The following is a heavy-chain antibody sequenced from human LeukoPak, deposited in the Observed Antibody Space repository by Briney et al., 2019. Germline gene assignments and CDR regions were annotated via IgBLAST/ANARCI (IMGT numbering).Heavy chain of an antibody. CDR2: ISSSSSYI. Sequence: GGSLRLCCAASGFTFSSYSMNWVRQAPGKGLEWVSSISSSSSYIYYADSVKGRFTISRDNAKNSLYLQMNSLRAEDTAVYYCARSFGGDYGDYPSGDAFDIWGQGTMVTVSS. V-gene: IGHV3-21*01. D-gene: IGHD4-17*01. J-gene: IGHJ3*02. CDR1: GFTFSSYS. CDR3: ARSFGGDYGDYPSGDAFDI.